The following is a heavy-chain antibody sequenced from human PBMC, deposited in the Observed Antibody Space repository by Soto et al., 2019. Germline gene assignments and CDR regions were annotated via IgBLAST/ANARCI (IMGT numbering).Heavy chain of an antibody. J-gene: IGHJ4*02. CDR3: GQDFGECCGGATCWRTFGN. CDR1: GFTFSSYA. CDR2: ISGNGGRT. V-gene: IGHV3-23*01. D-gene: IGHD2-15*01. Sequence: GGSLRLSCAASGFTFSSYAMSWVRRAPGKGPEWVSTISGNGGRTYYADSVKGRFTISRDNSQTTLFLQMNSLRAEDTAVYYWGQDFGECCGGATCWRTFGNWGQGTLMSVS.